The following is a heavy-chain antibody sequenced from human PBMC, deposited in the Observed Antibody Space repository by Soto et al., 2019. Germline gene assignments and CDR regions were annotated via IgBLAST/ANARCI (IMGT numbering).Heavy chain of an antibody. D-gene: IGHD6-19*01. J-gene: IGHJ6*03. Sequence: GGSLRLSCAASGFTFSDYYMSWIRQAPGKGLEWVSYISSSGSTIYYADSVKGRFTISRDNAKNSLYLQMNSLRAEDTAVYYFARAASSVRWGYYYYYMDVWGKGTTVTVSS. CDR1: GFTFSDYY. CDR3: ARAASSVRWGYYYYYMDV. CDR2: ISSSGSTI. V-gene: IGHV3-11*01.